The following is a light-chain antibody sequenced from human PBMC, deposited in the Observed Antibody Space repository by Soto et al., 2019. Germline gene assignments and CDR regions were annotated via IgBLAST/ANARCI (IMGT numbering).Light chain of an antibody. V-gene: IGKV3-15*01. CDR1: QSVSIN. CDR3: QQYNNWPPLT. CDR2: GAS. Sequence: EIVMTQSPATLSVSPGERASLSCRASQSVSINFAWYQQKPGQAPRLLIYGASTRATGIPARFSGSGSGTEFTLTISSLQSEDFAVYYCQQYNNWPPLTFGGGTNVEIK. J-gene: IGKJ4*01.